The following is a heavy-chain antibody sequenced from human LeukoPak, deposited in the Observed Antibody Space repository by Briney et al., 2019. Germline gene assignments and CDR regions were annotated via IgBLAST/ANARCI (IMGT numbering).Heavy chain of an antibody. CDR1: GFTFSSYA. CDR2: INHSGST. CDR3: ARDINSSSWYSRFDP. J-gene: IGHJ5*02. V-gene: IGHV4-34*01. Sequence: PGGSLRLSCAASGFTFSSYAMSWVRQPPGKGLEWIGEINHSGSTNYNPSLKSRVTISVDTSKNQFSLKLSSVTAADTAVYYCARDINSSSWYSRFDPWGQGTLVTVSS. D-gene: IGHD6-13*01.